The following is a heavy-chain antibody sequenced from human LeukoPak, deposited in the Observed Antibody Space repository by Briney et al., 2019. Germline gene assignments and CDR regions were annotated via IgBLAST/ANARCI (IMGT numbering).Heavy chain of an antibody. J-gene: IGHJ4*02. V-gene: IGHV3-30*18. Sequence: PGRSLRLSCAASGFTISSYGMHWVRQATGKGLEWVAVISYDGSNKYYADSVKGRFTISRNNSKNTLYLQMNSLRAEDTAVYYCAKDLGPSIFGVPSDYWGQGTLVTVSS. CDR2: ISYDGSNK. CDR3: AKDLGPSIFGVPSDY. CDR1: GFTISSYG. D-gene: IGHD3-3*01.